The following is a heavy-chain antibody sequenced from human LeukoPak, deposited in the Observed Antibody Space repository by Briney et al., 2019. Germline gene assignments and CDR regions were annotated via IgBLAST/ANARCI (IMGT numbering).Heavy chain of an antibody. CDR2: IKQDGSEK. CDR3: AREGITIFGVVIIHGHFDY. D-gene: IGHD3-3*01. V-gene: IGHV3-7*01. Sequence: PRGCLRLSCAAPGFTLSSDRMSWVRQAPGKGREWVANIKQDGSEKYYVGSVKGRFTISRDNAKNSLYLQMNSLRAEDTAVYYCAREGITIFGVVIIHGHFDYWGQGTLVTVSS. CDR1: GFTLSSDR. J-gene: IGHJ4*02.